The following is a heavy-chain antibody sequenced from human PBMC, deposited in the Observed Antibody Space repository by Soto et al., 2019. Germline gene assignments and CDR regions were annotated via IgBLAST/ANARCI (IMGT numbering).Heavy chain of an antibody. Sequence: QVQLVQSGAEVKKPGSSVKVSCKASGGTFSSYTISWVRQAPGQGLEWMGRIIPILGIANYAQKFQGRVTITADKSTSTAYMELSSLRSEDTAVYYCAVGRDSSGYPKYYYYGMDVWGQGTTVTVSS. J-gene: IGHJ6*02. CDR1: GGTFSSYT. D-gene: IGHD3-22*01. CDR2: IIPILGIA. CDR3: AVGRDSSGYPKYYYYGMDV. V-gene: IGHV1-69*02.